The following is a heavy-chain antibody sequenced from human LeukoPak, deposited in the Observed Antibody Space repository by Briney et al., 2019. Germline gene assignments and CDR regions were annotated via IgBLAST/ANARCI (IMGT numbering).Heavy chain of an antibody. Sequence: ASVRVSCKASGGTFSSYAISWVRQAPGQGLEWMGGIIPIFGTANYAQKFQGRVTITTDESTSTAYMELSSLRSEGTAVYYCARARRWHYYDSSGSDPSYYYYYMDVWGKGTTVSVCS. D-gene: IGHD3-22*01. J-gene: IGHJ6*03. CDR3: ARARRWHYYDSSGSDPSYYYYYMDV. V-gene: IGHV1-69*05. CDR1: GGTFSSYA. CDR2: IIPIFGTA.